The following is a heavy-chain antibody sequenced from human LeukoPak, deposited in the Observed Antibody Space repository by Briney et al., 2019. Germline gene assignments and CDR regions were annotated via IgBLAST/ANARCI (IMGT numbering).Heavy chain of an antibody. V-gene: IGHV3-23*01. CDR2: ISGSGGST. J-gene: IGHJ4*02. CDR3: AKGKLDGYNYGLDY. D-gene: IGHD5-18*01. CDR1: GFTFSSYA. Sequence: GGSLRLSCAASGFTFSSYAMSWVRQAPGKGLEWVSAISGSGGSTYYADSVKGRFTISRDNSRNTLYLQMNSLRAEDTAVYYCAKGKLDGYNYGLDYWGQGTLVTVSS.